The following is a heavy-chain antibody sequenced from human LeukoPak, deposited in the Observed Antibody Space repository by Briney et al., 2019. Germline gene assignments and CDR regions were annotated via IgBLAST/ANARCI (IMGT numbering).Heavy chain of an antibody. Sequence: GGSLRLSCAASGFTFSTYSMHCVLQAPGKGLVWVSRINSDGSTPSYADSVKGRFTISRDNAKNTLYLQMNSLRAEDTAVYYCATSSDTAMVIDYWGQGTLVTVSS. CDR1: GFTFSTYS. J-gene: IGHJ4*02. V-gene: IGHV3-74*01. CDR2: INSDGSTP. CDR3: ATSSDTAMVIDY. D-gene: IGHD5-18*01.